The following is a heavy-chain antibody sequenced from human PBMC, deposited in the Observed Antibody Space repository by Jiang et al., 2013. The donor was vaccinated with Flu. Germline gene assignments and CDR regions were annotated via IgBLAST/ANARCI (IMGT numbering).Heavy chain of an antibody. Sequence: GAEVKKPGSSVKVSCKASGGTFSSYAISWVRQAPGQGLEWMGGIIPILGIANYAQKFQGRVTITADKSTSTAYMELSSLRSEDTAVYYCARDHQSGYDPNWFDPWGQGTLVTVSS. V-gene: IGHV1-69*04. J-gene: IGHJ5*02. CDR1: GGTFSSYA. D-gene: IGHD5-12*01. CDR3: ARDHQSGYDPNWFDP. CDR2: IIPILGIA.